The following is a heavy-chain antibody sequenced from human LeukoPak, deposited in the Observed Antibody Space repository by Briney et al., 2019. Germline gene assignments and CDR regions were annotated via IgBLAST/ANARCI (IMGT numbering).Heavy chain of an antibody. CDR1: GFTFSSYA. J-gene: IGHJ4*02. Sequence: GGSLRLSCAASGFTFSSYAMSWVRRAPGKGLEWVSAISGSGGSTYYADSVKGRFTISRDNSRNTLYLQMNSLRAEDTAVYYCAKDPSGSYPNYFDYWGQGTLVTVSS. D-gene: IGHD1-26*01. CDR2: ISGSGGST. CDR3: AKDPSGSYPNYFDY. V-gene: IGHV3-23*01.